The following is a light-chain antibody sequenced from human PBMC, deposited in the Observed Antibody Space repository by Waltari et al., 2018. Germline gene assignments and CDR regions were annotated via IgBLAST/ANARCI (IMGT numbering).Light chain of an antibody. CDR1: SGNISRHL. J-gene: IGLJ1*01. CDR3: QSYDLITPCV. V-gene: IGLV6-57*01. Sequence: NFILAQPHSVSESPGKTVTIPCTRSSGNISRHLVHCFQQRPGNSPTVVIYNDDRRAAGVPDRFSGSIDPSSNSASLTISGLKIEDEADYYCQSYDLITPCVFGDGTRVTVL. CDR2: NDD.